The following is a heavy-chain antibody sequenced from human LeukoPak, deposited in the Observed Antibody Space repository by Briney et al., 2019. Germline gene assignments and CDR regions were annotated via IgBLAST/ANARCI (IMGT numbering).Heavy chain of an antibody. CDR3: ATRRDDFWSGPFDP. Sequence: GGSLRLSCAASGFTFSNAWMNWVRQAPGKGLEWVSSISSSGIYIYYADSVKGRFAISRDNTKNSLYLQMNSLRAEDTAVYYCATRRDDFWSGPFDPWGQGTLVTVSS. CDR1: GFTFSNAW. V-gene: IGHV3-21*01. J-gene: IGHJ5*02. D-gene: IGHD3-3*01. CDR2: ISSSGIYI.